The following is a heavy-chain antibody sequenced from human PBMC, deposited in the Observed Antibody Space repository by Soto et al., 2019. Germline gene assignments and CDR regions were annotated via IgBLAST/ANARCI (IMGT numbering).Heavy chain of an antibody. CDR1: GGSISSGGYY. D-gene: IGHD2-15*01. V-gene: IGHV4-31*03. CDR3: ARDNCSGGSCYGPRWFDP. CDR2: IYYSGST. Sequence: SETLSLTCTVSGGSISSGGYYWSWIRQHPGKGLEWIGYIYYSGSTYYNPSLKSRVTISVDTSKNQFSLKLSSVTAADTAVYYCARDNCSGGSCYGPRWFDPWGQGTLVTVSS. J-gene: IGHJ5*02.